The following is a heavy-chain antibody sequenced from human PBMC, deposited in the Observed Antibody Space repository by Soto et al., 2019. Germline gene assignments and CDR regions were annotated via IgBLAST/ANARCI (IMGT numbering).Heavy chain of an antibody. CDR1: GFTFSSYG. CDR3: AEGKSSSWYYFDY. V-gene: IGHV3-30*18. D-gene: IGHD6-13*01. Sequence: GGSLRLSCAASGFTFSSYGMHWVRQAPGKGLEWVAVISYDGSNKYYADSVKGRFTISRDNSKNALYLQMNSLRAEDTTVYYCAEGKSSSWYYFDYWGQGTLVTVSS. J-gene: IGHJ4*02. CDR2: ISYDGSNK.